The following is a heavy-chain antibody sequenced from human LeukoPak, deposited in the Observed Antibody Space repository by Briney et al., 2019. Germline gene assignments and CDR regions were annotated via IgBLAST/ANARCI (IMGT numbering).Heavy chain of an antibody. D-gene: IGHD2-2*01. CDR3: ARHQYQLSALDY. CDR2: MSTSGST. CDR1: GDSISSTIYY. V-gene: IGHV4-61*02. Sequence: SETLSLTCTVSGDSISSTIYYWSWIRQPAGKGLEWIGRMSTSGSTSYNPSLKSRVTISVDTSKNQFSLNLNSVTAADTAVYYCARHQYQLSALDYWGQGTLVTVSS. J-gene: IGHJ4*02.